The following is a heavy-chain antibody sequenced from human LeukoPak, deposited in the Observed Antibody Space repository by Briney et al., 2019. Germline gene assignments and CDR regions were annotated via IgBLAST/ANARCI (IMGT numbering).Heavy chain of an antibody. Sequence: SETLSLTCTVSGVSISNSKNYWGWIRRTPGKGLKWIGTISHSGTTYYNPSLRSRVTISGDTSSNQFSLNMTSVTAADTAVYYCGTDSRLNCFFVWGQGTLVTVSS. V-gene: IGHV4-39*07. D-gene: IGHD1-1*01. J-gene: IGHJ4*02. CDR1: GVSISNSKNY. CDR3: GTDSRLNCFFV. CDR2: ISHSGTT.